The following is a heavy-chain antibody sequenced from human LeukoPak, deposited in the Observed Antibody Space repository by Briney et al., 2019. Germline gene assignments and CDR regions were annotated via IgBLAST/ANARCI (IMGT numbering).Heavy chain of an antibody. J-gene: IGHJ4*02. CDR3: ARATYIAVAGHFDY. V-gene: IGHV4-4*02. CDR1: GGSISSSNW. D-gene: IGHD6-19*01. CDR2: IYHSGST. Sequence: SGTLSLTCAVSGGSISSSNWWSWVRQPPGKGLEWIGEIYHSGSTNYNPSLKSRVTISVDTSKNQFSLKLSSVTAADTAVYYCARATYIAVAGHFDYWGQGTLVTVSS.